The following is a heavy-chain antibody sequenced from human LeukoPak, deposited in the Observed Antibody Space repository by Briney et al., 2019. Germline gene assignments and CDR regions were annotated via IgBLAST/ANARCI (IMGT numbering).Heavy chain of an antibody. CDR2: ISYDGSNK. V-gene: IGHV3-30*18. Sequence: GGSLRLSCAAAGFTFSSYGMYWVRHAPGKGLEWVAVISYDGSNKYYADSVKGRFTISRDNSTNTLYLQMNSLRAEDTAVYYCAKVGGCSSTSCYHDAFDIWGQGTMVTVSS. D-gene: IGHD2-2*01. CDR1: GFTFSSYG. J-gene: IGHJ3*02. CDR3: AKVGGCSSTSCYHDAFDI.